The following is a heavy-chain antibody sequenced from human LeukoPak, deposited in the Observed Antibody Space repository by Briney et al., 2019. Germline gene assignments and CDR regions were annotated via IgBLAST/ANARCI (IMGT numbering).Heavy chain of an antibody. CDR1: GGSISNYY. V-gene: IGHV4-4*07. CDR2: IYTSGST. Sequence: PSETLALTCTGSGGSISNYYWTWIRQPAGKGLKWIGRIYTSGSTNYNSSLKSRVTMSVDTSKNQFSLKLSSVTAADTAVYYRAEEGIRYSDWSPDAFDIWGQGTMVTVSS. CDR3: AEEGIRYSDWSPDAFDI. D-gene: IGHD3-9*01. J-gene: IGHJ3*02.